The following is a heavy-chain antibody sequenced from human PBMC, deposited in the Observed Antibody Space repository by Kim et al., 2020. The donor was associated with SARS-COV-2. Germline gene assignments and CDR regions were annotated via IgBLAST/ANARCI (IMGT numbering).Heavy chain of an antibody. V-gene: IGHV3-23*01. D-gene: IGHD3-3*02. CDR2: VRLDGTA. CDR1: GFTFSNYD. CDR3: SKHVVSTHYS. Sequence: GGSLRLSCVGSGFTFSNYDMSWVRQAPGKGLEWVSVVRLDGTADYADSVENRCTSSRENSTNTMYLQLTSRRDGDTAVYYCSKHVVSTHYSWCQGTLVTV. J-gene: IGHJ4*02.